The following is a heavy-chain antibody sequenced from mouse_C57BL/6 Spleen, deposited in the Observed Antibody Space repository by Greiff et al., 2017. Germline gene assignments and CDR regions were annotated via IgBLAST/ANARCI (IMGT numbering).Heavy chain of an antibody. V-gene: IGHV1-53*01. CDR1: GYTFTSYW. D-gene: IGHD2-4*01. J-gene: IGHJ3*01. Sequence: QVHVKQPGTELVKPGASVKLSCKASGYTFTSYWMHWVKQRPGQGLEWIGNINPSNGGTNYNEKFKSKATLTVDKSSSTAYMQLSSLTSEDSAVYYCASAIYYDYDGAWFAYWGQGTLVTVSA. CDR2: INPSNGGT. CDR3: ASAIYYDYDGAWFAY.